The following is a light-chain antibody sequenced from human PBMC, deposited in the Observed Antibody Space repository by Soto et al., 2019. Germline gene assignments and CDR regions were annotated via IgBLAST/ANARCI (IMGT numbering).Light chain of an antibody. CDR2: AAS. J-gene: IGKJ1*01. CDR3: QQSYSDTRT. V-gene: IGKV1-39*01. Sequence: DIQLTQSPSSLSASVGDTVSITCRASQSISTYLNWYQQKPGKAPKLLIHAASSLQFGVPSKFSGSGSGTDFTLTISSLQPEDSATYYCQQSYSDTRTFGQGTKVEIE. CDR1: QSISTY.